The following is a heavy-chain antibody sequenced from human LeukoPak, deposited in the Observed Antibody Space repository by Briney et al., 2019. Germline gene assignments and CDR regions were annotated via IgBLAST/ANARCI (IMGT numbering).Heavy chain of an antibody. V-gene: IGHV3-23*01. CDR3: ARDFSGSYSGWVY. CDR1: GFTFSSYA. CDR2: ISGSGGST. Sequence: GGSLRLSCAASGFTFSSYAMSWVRQAPGKGLEWVSAISGSGGSTYYADSVKGRFTISRDNSKNTLYLQMNSLRAEDTAVYYCARDFSGSYSGWVYWGQGTLVTVSS. D-gene: IGHD1-26*01. J-gene: IGHJ4*02.